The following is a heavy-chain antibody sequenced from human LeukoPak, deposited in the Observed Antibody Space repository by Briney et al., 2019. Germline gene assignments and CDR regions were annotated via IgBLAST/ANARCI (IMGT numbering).Heavy chain of an antibody. V-gene: IGHV3-15*01. CDR3: SKVHCTSATCYTYTDY. CDR1: GFTFSNAW. J-gene: IGHJ4*02. D-gene: IGHD2-2*02. Sequence: PGGSLRPSCAGSGFTFSNAWMSWVRQAPGKGLEWVGRIKSKTDGGTTDYAAPVKGRFSISRDDSKNTLYLEMNSLKTEDTAVYYCSKVHCTSATCYTYTDYWGQGTLVTVSS. CDR2: IKSKTDGGTT.